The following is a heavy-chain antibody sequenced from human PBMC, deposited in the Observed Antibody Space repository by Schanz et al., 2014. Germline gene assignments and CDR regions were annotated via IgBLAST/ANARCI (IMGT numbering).Heavy chain of an antibody. CDR1: GYTFTRYD. V-gene: IGHV1-8*01. CDR3: ARCRTFDY. Sequence: QVQLVQSGAEMKKPGASVKVSCTASGYTFTRYDNNWVRQAPGQGLEWLGWMNPNSGNPGFAQKFRGRITVTRNPSMSTAYIELLILTSEDTAVYYCARCRTFDYWGQGTLXTVSS. J-gene: IGHJ4*02. CDR2: MNPNSGNP.